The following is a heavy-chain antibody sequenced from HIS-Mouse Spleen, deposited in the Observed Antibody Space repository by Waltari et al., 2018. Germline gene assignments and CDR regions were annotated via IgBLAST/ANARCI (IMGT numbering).Heavy chain of an antibody. V-gene: IGHV4-39*01. CDR2: IYYSGST. Sequence: QLQLQESGPGLVKPSETLSLTCTVPGGSISSSSYYWGWNGQPPGKGLEWIGSIYYSGSTYYNPSLKSRVTISVDTSKNQFSLKLSSVTAADTAVYYCARRRGWFDYWGQGTLVTVSS. CDR1: GGSISSSSYY. J-gene: IGHJ4*02. CDR3: ARRRGWFDY. D-gene: IGHD6-19*01.